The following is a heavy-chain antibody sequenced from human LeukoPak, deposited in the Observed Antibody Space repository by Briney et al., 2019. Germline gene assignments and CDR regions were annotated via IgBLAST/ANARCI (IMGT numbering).Heavy chain of an antibody. CDR2: ISSSSSTI. CDR1: GFTFSSYS. CDR3: ARGGGDSSGYPDDY. D-gene: IGHD3-22*01. J-gene: IGHJ4*02. Sequence: PGGSLRLSCAASGFTFSSYSMNWVRQAPGKGLEWVSCISSSSSTIYYADSVKGRFTISRDNAKNSLYLQMNSLRAEDTAVYYCARGGGDSSGYPDDYWGQGTLVTVSS. V-gene: IGHV3-48*01.